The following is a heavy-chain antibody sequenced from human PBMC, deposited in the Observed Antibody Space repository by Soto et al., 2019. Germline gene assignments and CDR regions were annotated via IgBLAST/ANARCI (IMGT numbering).Heavy chain of an antibody. J-gene: IGHJ4*02. CDR1: SGSVSNYY. CDR2: IYTGGST. Sequence: QVQLQESGPGLVKPSETLTLTCKVSSGSVSNYYWSWIRQPAGKGLEWIGRIYTGGSTNYNPSLKSRVTMSVDTPKNQFSLRLTSVTAADTAVYYCARASVGPPGGGSWTMPFDSWGRGTLVTVSS. D-gene: IGHD2-15*01. CDR3: ARASVGPPGGGSWTMPFDS. V-gene: IGHV4-4*07.